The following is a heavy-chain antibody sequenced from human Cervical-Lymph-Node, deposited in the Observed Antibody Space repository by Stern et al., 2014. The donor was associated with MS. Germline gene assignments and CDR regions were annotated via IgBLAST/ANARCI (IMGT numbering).Heavy chain of an antibody. CDR1: GDRVSTNY. CDR3: ARDQSGNDPMTGGVDV. J-gene: IGHJ6*02. D-gene: IGHD5-12*01. Sequence: ESQPVESAGGLIHSGGSLTLSCAASGDRVSTNYISWVRPPPGNRLECVSVICTGGSRYYADSVRGRFTISRDTSKNTLNLQMNSLRVEDTAVYYCARDQSGNDPMTGGVDVWGQGTSVAVSS. V-gene: IGHV3-53*01. CDR2: ICTGGSR.